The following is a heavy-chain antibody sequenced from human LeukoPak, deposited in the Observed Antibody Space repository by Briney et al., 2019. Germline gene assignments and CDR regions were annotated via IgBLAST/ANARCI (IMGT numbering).Heavy chain of an antibody. CDR3: ARGGLPSVVVFDY. Sequence: PSXXLSLTCAVSGYSISSGYYWGWIRQPPGKGVEWFGIIYHSGTTYSNPSLKTRVTISVDTSNNQFSLTLSSVTAADTAVYYCARGGLPSVVVFDYWGQGTLVTVSS. D-gene: IGHD3-22*01. CDR2: IYHSGTT. V-gene: IGHV4-38-2*01. J-gene: IGHJ4*02. CDR1: GYSISSGYY.